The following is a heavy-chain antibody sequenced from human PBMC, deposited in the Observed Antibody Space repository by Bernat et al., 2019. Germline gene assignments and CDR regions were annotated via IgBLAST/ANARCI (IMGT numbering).Heavy chain of an antibody. D-gene: IGHD3/OR15-3a*01. CDR1: GFSFSSYW. J-gene: IGHJ3*01. CDR2: MKEDGSEK. Sequence: EVQLVESGGGLVQPGGSLRLSCAVTGFSFSSYWMSWVRQAPGKGLEWVANMKEDGSEKCYVDTLKGRFTIPRDNAKNSLYLQMNSLRAEDTAGYYCARARYDFWGGFNNAFDVWGQGTMVTVSS. V-gene: IGHV3-7*01. CDR3: ARARYDFWGGFNNAFDV.